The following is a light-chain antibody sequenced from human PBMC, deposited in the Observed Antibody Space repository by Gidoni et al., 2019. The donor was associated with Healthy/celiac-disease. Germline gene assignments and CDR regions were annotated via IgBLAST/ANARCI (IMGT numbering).Light chain of an antibody. V-gene: IGKV3-15*01. CDR1: QSVSSN. CDR3: QQYNNWPFIT. Sequence: EIVMTQSPATLSVSPGERATLSCRASQSVSSNLAWYQQKPGQAPRLFIYGASTRATGIPARFSGSGSGTEFTLTISSLQSEDFAVYYCQQYNNWPFITFGQGTRLEIK. J-gene: IGKJ5*01. CDR2: GAS.